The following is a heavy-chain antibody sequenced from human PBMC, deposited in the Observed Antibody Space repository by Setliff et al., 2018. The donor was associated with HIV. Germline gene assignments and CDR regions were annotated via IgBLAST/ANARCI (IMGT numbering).Heavy chain of an antibody. CDR2: VDPKDGET. CDR3: ATFDYNLLTGCPC. Sequence: GASVKVSCKASGYTFTGYYVHWVQQAPGKGLEWMGRVDPKDGETMYAQKFQGRVTITADRSTNTAYMDLSSLSSDDTALYFCATFDYNLLTGCPCWGQGTLVTVSS. V-gene: IGHV1-69-2*01. J-gene: IGHJ4*02. D-gene: IGHD3-9*01. CDR1: GYTFTGYY.